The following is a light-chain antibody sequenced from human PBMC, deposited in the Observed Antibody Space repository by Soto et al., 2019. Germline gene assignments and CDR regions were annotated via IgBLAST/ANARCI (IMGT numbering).Light chain of an antibody. CDR3: MQGTHWPYT. CDR1: QSLVYSDGNTY. Sequence: DVVMTQSPLSLPVTLGQPASISCRSSQSLVYSDGNTYLNWFQQRPGHYPRRLIYKFSNRDSGVPDRFSGSGSGTGFTLKISRVEAEDVGVYYCMQGTHWPYTFGQGTKLEIK. V-gene: IGKV2-30*01. CDR2: KFS. J-gene: IGKJ2*01.